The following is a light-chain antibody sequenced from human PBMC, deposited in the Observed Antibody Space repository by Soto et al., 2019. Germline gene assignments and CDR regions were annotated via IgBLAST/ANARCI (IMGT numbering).Light chain of an antibody. Sequence: QPVLTQPPSVSGAPGQRVTISCTGSSSNIGAGYDVHWYQQVPGTAPRLLIYANNNRPSGVPDRFSGSKSGTSASLAITGLQAEDEADYYCQSFDSGLSGVVFGGGTKVTVL. J-gene: IGLJ2*01. V-gene: IGLV1-40*01. CDR1: SSNIGAGYD. CDR2: ANN. CDR3: QSFDSGLSGVV.